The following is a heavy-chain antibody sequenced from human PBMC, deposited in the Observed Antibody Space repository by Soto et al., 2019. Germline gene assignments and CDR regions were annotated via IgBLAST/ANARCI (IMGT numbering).Heavy chain of an antibody. CDR3: ARVISTTWYVDY. D-gene: IGHD6-13*01. CDR1: GGSISSSSYY. Sequence: SETLSLTCTVSGGSISSSSYYWGWIRQPPGKGLEWIGSIYYTWITYYNPSLKGRVTISVDTSKTQFSLKLSSVTAADTAVYYCARVISTTWYVDYWGRGTLVTVSS. J-gene: IGHJ4*02. V-gene: IGHV4-39*01. CDR2: IYYTWIT.